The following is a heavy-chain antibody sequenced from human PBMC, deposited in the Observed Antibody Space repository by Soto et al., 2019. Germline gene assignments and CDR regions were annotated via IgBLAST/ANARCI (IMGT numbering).Heavy chain of an antibody. V-gene: IGHV1-2*02. Sequence: ASVKVSCKASGYNFVAYYMHWVRQAPGQGLEWMGWINPSSGATNFAERFQGRVTMTSDTSISTFYMEIKRLNSDDTAVYFCAKDRQYGDYGYTFDYWGQGILVTVSS. CDR2: INPSSGAT. D-gene: IGHD2-21*02. CDR1: GYNFVAYY. J-gene: IGHJ4*02. CDR3: AKDRQYGDYGYTFDY.